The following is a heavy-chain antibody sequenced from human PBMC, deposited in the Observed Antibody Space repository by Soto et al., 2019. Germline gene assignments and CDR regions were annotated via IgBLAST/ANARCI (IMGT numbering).Heavy chain of an antibody. CDR2: ISSSGNT. J-gene: IGHJ4*02. CDR1: GFTFSSYA. CDR3: AKGPKYSSTWYDY. V-gene: IGHV3-23*01. Sequence: GGSLRLSCAASGFTFSSYAMNWVRQAPGKGLEWVSAISSSGNTYYADSVKGRFTISRDNSENTLFLQMNRLRAEDTAVYYCAKGPKYSSTWYDYWGQGXLVTVYS. D-gene: IGHD6-13*01.